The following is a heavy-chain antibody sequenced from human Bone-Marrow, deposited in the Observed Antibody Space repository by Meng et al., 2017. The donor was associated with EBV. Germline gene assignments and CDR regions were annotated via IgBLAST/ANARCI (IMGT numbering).Heavy chain of an antibody. CDR2: TRNKANSYTT. J-gene: IGHJ4*02. CDR3: ALMGVRGQLVRDY. CDR1: GFTFSDHY. D-gene: IGHD6-6*01. V-gene: IGHV3-72*01. Sequence: EVQLVESGGGLVQPGGSLRLSCAASGFTFSDHYMDWVRQAPGKGLEWVGRTRNKANSYTTEYAASVKGRFTISRDDSKNSLYLQMNSLKTEDTAVYYCALMGVRGQLVRDYWGQGTLVTVSS.